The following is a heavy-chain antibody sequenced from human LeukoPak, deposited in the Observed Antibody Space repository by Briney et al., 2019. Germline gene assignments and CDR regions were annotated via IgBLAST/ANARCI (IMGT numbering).Heavy chain of an antibody. CDR2: IYYSGST. V-gene: IGHV4-59*11. CDR3: ARDQGNMVRGVNFWFGP. J-gene: IGHJ5*02. D-gene: IGHD3-10*01. Sequence: PSETLSLTCTVSGGSISSHYWSWIRQPPGKGLEWIGYIYYSGSTNYNPSLKSRVTISVDTSKNQFSLKLSSVTAADTAVYYCARDQGNMVRGVNFWFGPWGQGTLVTVSS. CDR1: GGSISSHY.